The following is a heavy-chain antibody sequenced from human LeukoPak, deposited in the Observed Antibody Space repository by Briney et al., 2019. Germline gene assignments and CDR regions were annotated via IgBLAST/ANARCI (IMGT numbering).Heavy chain of an antibody. CDR1: GGSFSGYY. CDR3: ARAPFESNHYYSWFDP. Sequence: PSETMSLTCAVYGGSFSGYYWSWIRQPPGKWLEWIGEINHSGSTNYNPSLKSRVTISVDTSKNQFSLTLRSVTAADTAIYYCARAPFESNHYYSWFDPWGQGILVTVSS. V-gene: IGHV4-34*01. J-gene: IGHJ5*02. CDR2: INHSGST. D-gene: IGHD3-10*01.